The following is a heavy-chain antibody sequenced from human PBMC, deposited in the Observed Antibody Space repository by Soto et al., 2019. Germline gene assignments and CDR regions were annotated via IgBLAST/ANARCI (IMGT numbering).Heavy chain of an antibody. CDR3: AKDPLSSFAMDV. Sequence: SVKVSCKASGDTFSSYAISWVRQAPGKGLEWMGKIIPTFGRTNYAQKFQGRLTISADDSTSTAYMELSSLLSEDTAVYYCAKDPLSSFAMDVWGQGTTVTVSS. V-gene: IGHV1-69*13. CDR2: IIPTFGRT. J-gene: IGHJ6*02. CDR1: GDTFSSYA. D-gene: IGHD3-10*02.